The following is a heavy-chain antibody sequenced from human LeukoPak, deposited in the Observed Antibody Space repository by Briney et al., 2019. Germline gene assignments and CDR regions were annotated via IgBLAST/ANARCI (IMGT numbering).Heavy chain of an antibody. CDR3: AELGITMIGGV. V-gene: IGHV3-48*04. J-gene: IGHJ6*04. Sequence: GGSLRLSCAASGFTFNSYSMNWVRQAPGNGLEWVSYISSSGSTIYYADSVKGRFTISRDNAKNSLYLQMNSLRAEDTAVYYCAELGITMIGGVWGKGTTVTISS. CDR1: GFTFNSYS. D-gene: IGHD3-10*02. CDR2: ISSSGSTI.